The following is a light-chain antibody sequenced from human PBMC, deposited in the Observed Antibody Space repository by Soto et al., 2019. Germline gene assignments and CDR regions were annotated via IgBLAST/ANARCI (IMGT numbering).Light chain of an antibody. CDR2: EVS. J-gene: IGLJ1*01. Sequence: QSVLNQPASVSGSPGQSSTISCTGTSSDVGGYNYVSWYQQHPGKAPKLMIYEVSYRPSGVSDRFSGSKSGNTASLTISGLQAEDEADYYCSSYTSSSTLDYVFGTGTKVTVL. CDR3: SSYTSSSTLDYV. V-gene: IGLV2-14*01. CDR1: SSDVGGYNY.